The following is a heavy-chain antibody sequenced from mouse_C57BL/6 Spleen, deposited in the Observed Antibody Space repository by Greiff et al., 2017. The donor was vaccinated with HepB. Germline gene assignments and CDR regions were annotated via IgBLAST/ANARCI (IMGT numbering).Heavy chain of an antibody. CDR3: AREGGYYGSSYAMDY. Sequence: EVKLVESEGGLVQPGSSMKLSCTASGFTFSDYYMAWVRQVPEKGLEWVANINYDGSSTYYLDSLKSRFIISRDNAKNILYLQMSSLKSEDTATYYCAREGGYYGSSYAMDYWGQGTSVTVSS. CDR1: GFTFSDYY. J-gene: IGHJ4*01. D-gene: IGHD1-1*01. V-gene: IGHV5-16*01. CDR2: INYDGSST.